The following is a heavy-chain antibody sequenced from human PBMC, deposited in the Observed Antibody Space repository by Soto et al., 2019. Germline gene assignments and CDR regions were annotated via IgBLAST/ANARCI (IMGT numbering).Heavy chain of an antibody. CDR1: GYTFTGYY. CDR3: ARDTIVLMVYAIPGYYYYYGMDV. J-gene: IGHJ6*02. D-gene: IGHD2-8*01. V-gene: IGHV1-2*02. CDR2: INPNSGGT. Sequence: GASVKVSCKASGYTFTGYYMHWVRQAPGQGLEWMGWINPNSGGTNYAQKFQGRVTMTRDTSISTAYMELSRLRSDDTAAYYCARDTIVLMVYAIPGYYYYYGMDVWGQGTTVTVSS.